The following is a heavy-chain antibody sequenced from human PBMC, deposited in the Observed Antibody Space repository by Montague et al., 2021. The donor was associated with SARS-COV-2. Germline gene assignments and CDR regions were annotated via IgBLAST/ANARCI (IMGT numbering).Heavy chain of an antibody. J-gene: IGHJ4*02. CDR3: VREGRSSAYAMDY. CDR2: KKHSGST. Sequence: KKHSGSTHYNPSLRSRVTISVDTSQSQFSLRLTSVTAADTAVYYCVREGRSSAYAMDYGGQGTLVTVS. D-gene: IGHD3-22*01. V-gene: IGHV4-34*01.